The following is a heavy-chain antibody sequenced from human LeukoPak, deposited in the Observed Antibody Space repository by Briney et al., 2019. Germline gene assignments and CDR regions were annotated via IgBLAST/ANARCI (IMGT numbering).Heavy chain of an antibody. CDR2: IYYSGST. J-gene: IGHJ5*02. CDR3: ARDAGYCSSTSCHFGNWFDP. Sequence: SETLSLTCTVSGGSINSYYWSWIRQPPGKGLEWIGYIYYSGSTNYNPSLKSRATILVDTSKTQFSLKLSSVTAADTAVYYCARDAGYCSSTSCHFGNWFDPWGQGTLVTVSS. D-gene: IGHD2-2*01. CDR1: GGSINSYY. V-gene: IGHV4-59*12.